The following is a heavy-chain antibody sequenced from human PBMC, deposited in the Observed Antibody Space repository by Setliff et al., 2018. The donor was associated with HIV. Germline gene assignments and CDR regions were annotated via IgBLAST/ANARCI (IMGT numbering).Heavy chain of an antibody. D-gene: IGHD5-12*01. CDR3: ATADYMYGRNIFDY. J-gene: IGHJ4*02. Sequence: SETLSLTCTVSGDSIGDYYWNWIRQPAGKGLEWIGRVYASAYSNYNPSLKSRVTIFVDTSKNQFSLKLTSVTAADTAVYYCATADYMYGRNIFDYWDQGTLVTVSS. CDR2: VYASAYS. CDR1: GDSIGDYY. V-gene: IGHV4-4*07.